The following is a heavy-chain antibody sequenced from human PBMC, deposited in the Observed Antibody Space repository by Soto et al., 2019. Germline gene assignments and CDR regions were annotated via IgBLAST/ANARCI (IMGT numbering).Heavy chain of an antibody. Sequence: SETLSLTCSVSGASIQYGGFFWSWIRQPPGKGLEWIGYIYYSGSTYYNPSLKSRVTISVDTSKNQFSLKLSSVTAADTAVYYCARERPDGARLDPWGQGTLVTVSS. CDR3: ARERPDGARLDP. CDR2: IYYSGST. J-gene: IGHJ5*02. D-gene: IGHD6-6*01. CDR1: GASIQYGGFF. V-gene: IGHV4-30-4*01.